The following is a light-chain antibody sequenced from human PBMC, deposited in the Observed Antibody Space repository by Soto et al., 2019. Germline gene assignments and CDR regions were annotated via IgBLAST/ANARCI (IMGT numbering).Light chain of an antibody. V-gene: IGKV3-15*01. CDR3: QQYDKWPPWT. CDR1: QSVSSS. Sequence: EIVVTQSPATLSVSPGERVTLSCRASQSVSSSLAWYQQKPGQAPRLLIYGASTRATGIPARFSGSGSGTEFTLTISSLQSEDFAVYYCQQYDKWPPWTFGQGTKVEIK. J-gene: IGKJ1*01. CDR2: GAS.